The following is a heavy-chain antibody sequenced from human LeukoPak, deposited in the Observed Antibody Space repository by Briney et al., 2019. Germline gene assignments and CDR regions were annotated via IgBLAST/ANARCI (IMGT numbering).Heavy chain of an antibody. D-gene: IGHD3-10*01. CDR2: IIPILGTA. CDR3: ARSLHNYGYIDY. J-gene: IGHJ4*02. CDR1: GGTSSSYA. Sequence: VASVKVSCKASGGTSSSYAISWVRQAPGQGLEWMGGIIPILGTANYAQNFKGRVTTTADDSTSTASMALSSPSSEDTAVYYYARSLHNYGYIDYWGKRTPVTASS. V-gene: IGHV1-69*13.